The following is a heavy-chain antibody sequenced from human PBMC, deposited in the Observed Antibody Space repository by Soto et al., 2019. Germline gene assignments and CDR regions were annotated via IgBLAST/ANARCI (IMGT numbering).Heavy chain of an antibody. V-gene: IGHV3-15*07. CDR3: TTDSLFTQMLVRFDF. CDR2: IKSKTDGGTT. D-gene: IGHD3-10*02. Sequence: NPGGSLRQSFAAADFTFSSARRIWIRKAPGKGLEWVGRIKSKTDGGTTDFAARVKDRFAISRDDSRDMMYMQMNSLKTEDTGVYYCTTDSLFTQMLVRFDFWGLGTLVTVSS. CDR1: DFTFSSAR. J-gene: IGHJ4*01.